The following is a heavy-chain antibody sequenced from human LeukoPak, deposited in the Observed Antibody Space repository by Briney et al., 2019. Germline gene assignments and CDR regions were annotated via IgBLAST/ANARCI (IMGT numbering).Heavy chain of an antibody. V-gene: IGHV4-59*01. CDR2: IYYNGST. CDR1: GGSISSYY. Sequence: MASETLSLTCTVSGGSISSYYWSWIRQSPGKGLEWIGYIYYNGSTNYNPSLKSRVTISVDTSKNHFSLNLSSVTAADTAVYYCARGYYYYMDVWGKGTTVTVSS. CDR3: ARGYYYYMDV. J-gene: IGHJ6*03.